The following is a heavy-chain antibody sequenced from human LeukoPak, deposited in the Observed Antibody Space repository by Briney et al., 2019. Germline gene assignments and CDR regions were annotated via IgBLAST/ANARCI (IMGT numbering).Heavy chain of an antibody. CDR2: IRYDGSNK. D-gene: IGHD6-6*01. V-gene: IGHV3-30*02. CDR1: GFTFSRYG. Sequence: PGGSLRLSCAASGFTFSRYGMHWVRQAPGKGLEWVALIRYDGSNKYYADSVKGRFTISRDNSKTTLYLQMNSLRAEDTAVYYCAKIYRGGSSPTYWGQGTLVSVSS. J-gene: IGHJ4*02. CDR3: AKIYRGGSSPTY.